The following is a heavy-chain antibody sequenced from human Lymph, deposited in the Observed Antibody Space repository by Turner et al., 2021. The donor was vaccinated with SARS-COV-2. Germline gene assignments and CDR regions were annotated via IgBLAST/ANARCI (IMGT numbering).Heavy chain of an antibody. D-gene: IGHD3-3*01. V-gene: IGHV1-2*02. CDR3: ARDVERYNDFWSGYSGGYGLDV. J-gene: IGHJ6*02. CDR1: GYTFTGYN. CDR2: INPNSGGT. Sequence: QVQLVQSGAEVKKPGASVKVSCTASGYTFTGYNMHWVRQAPGQGLGWMGWINPNSGGTNYAQKFQGRVTMTRDTSISTAYMELSRLRSDDTAVYYCARDVERYNDFWSGYSGGYGLDVWGQGTTVTVSS.